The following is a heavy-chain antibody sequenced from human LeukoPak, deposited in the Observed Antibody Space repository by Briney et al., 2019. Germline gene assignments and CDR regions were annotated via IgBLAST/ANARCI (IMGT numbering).Heavy chain of an antibody. Sequence: PGGSLRLSCAASEFIFSSYWMSWVRQAPGKGLEWVANIKQDGSEKYYVDSVKGRFTISRDNAKNSLYLQMNSLRAEDTAVYYCAREGSGYYTDYWGQGTLATVS. CDR3: AREGSGYYTDY. CDR1: EFIFSSYW. CDR2: IKQDGSEK. D-gene: IGHD3-22*01. V-gene: IGHV3-7*05. J-gene: IGHJ4*02.